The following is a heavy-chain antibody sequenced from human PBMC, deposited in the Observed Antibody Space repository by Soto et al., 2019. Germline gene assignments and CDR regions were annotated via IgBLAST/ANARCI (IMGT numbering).Heavy chain of an antibody. CDR1: GYTFTGYD. CDR2: ISAYNGNT. J-gene: IGHJ6*03. CDR3: ARGDYDFWSGYMDV. Sequence: GASVKVSCKASGYTFTGYDMHWVRQAPGQGLEWMGWISAYNGNTNYAQKLQGRVTMTTDTSTSTAYMELRSLRSDDTAVYYCARGDYDFWSGYMDVWGKGTTVTVSS. D-gene: IGHD3-3*01. V-gene: IGHV1-18*04.